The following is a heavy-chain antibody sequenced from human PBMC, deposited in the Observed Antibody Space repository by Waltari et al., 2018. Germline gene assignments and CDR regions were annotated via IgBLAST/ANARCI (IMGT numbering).Heavy chain of an antibody. V-gene: IGHV1-18*01. CDR1: GYTFTSYG. Sequence: QVQLVQSGAEVKKPGASVKVSCKASGYTFTSYGISWVRQAPGQGLEWMGWISAYNGNTNYAQKLQGRVTMTTDTSTSTAYMELRSLRSDDTAVYYCARLVSGSSWYETYYYYYMDVWGKGTTVTVSS. D-gene: IGHD6-13*01. CDR2: ISAYNGNT. CDR3: ARLVSGSSWYETYYYYYMDV. J-gene: IGHJ6*03.